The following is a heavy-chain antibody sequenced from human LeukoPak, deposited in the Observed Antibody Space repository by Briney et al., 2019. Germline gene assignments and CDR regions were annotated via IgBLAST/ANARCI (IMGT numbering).Heavy chain of an antibody. CDR2: INPSSGGT. D-gene: IGHD3-16*02. CDR3: ARDWNYVWGSYRGEVYFDY. J-gene: IGHJ4*02. CDR1: GYTFTDYY. V-gene: IGHV1-2*02. Sequence: GASVKVSCKASGYTFTDYYMHWVRQAPGQGLEWMGWINPSSGGTNYAQKFQGRVTMTRDTSISTAYMELSRLRSDDTAVYYCARDWNYVWGSYRGEVYFDYWGQGTLVTVSS.